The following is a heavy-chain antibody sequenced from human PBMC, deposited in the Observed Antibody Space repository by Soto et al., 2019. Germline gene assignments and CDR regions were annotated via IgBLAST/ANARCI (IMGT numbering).Heavy chain of an antibody. CDR2: IWYDGSNK. J-gene: IGHJ3*02. D-gene: IGHD3-16*02. Sequence: PGGSLRLSCAASGFTFSSYAMSWVRQAPGKGLEWVAVIWYDGSNKYYADSVKGRFTISRDNSKNTLYLQMNSLRAEDTAVYYCARDPYDYIWGSYRYPLYAFDIWGQGTMVTVSS. CDR3: ARDPYDYIWGSYRYPLYAFDI. V-gene: IGHV3-33*08. CDR1: GFTFSSYA.